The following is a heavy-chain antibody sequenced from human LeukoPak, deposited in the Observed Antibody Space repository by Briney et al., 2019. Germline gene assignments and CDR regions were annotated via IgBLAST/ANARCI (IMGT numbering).Heavy chain of an antibody. CDR1: GYTFTSYG. J-gene: IGHJ4*02. CDR3: AREPPLDWSGGSCYHD. V-gene: IGHV1-18*01. Sequence: GASVKVSCKASGYTFTSYGISWVRQATGRELEWMGWISAYNGNTNYAQKLQGRVTMTTDTYTSTAYMELRSLRSDDTAVYYCAREPPLDWSGGSCYHDWGQGTLVTVSS. CDR2: ISAYNGNT. D-gene: IGHD2-15*01.